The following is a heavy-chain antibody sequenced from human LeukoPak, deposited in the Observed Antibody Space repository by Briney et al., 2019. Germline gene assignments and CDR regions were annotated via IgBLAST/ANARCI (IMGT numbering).Heavy chain of an antibody. CDR1: GKTFSDLS. V-gene: IGHV1-24*01. CDR3: VTGFTTMAVDYFDY. D-gene: IGHD5-18*01. CDR2: SDPEDGER. Sequence: ASVKVSCKVSGKTFSDLSIHWLRQPPGKGLEWLGGSDPEDGERIYAQMFQGRVTMTEDTSIDTAYMELSSLRSEDTAVYYCVTGFTTMAVDYFDYWGQGILVTVSP. J-gene: IGHJ4*02.